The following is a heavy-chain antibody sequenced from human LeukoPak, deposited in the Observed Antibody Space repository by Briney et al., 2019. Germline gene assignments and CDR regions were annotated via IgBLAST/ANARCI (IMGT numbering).Heavy chain of an antibody. CDR2: INTNTGNP. Sequence: GASVKVSCKASGYTFTSYAMNWVRQAPGQGLEWMGWINTNTGNPTYAQGFTGRFVFSLDTSVSTAYLQISSLKAEDTAVYYCARVGRFLEWVGPTLYYVDVWGKGTTVTVSS. CDR1: GYTFTSYA. J-gene: IGHJ6*03. V-gene: IGHV7-4-1*02. CDR3: ARVGRFLEWVGPTLYYVDV. D-gene: IGHD3-3*01.